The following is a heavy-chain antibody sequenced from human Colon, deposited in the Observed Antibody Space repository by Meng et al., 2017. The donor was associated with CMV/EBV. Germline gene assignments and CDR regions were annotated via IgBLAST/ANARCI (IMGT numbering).Heavy chain of an antibody. CDR2: ISSDGISK. D-gene: IGHD5-18*01. V-gene: IGHV3-30*04. J-gene: IGHJ4*02. CDR1: EFTFSNYA. CDR3: ARGNGFSHGFSYLRH. Sequence: GGSLRLSCVASEFTFSNYAFHWVRQAPGKGLEWMAVISSDGISKFYADSVKGRFSISRDDSKNELYLEMYTLRAEDTARYYCARGNGFSHGFSYLRHWGQGTLVTVSS.